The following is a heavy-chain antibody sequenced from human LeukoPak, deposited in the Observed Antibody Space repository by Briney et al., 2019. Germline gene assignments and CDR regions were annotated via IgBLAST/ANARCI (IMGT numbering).Heavy chain of an antibody. D-gene: IGHD3-9*01. CDR1: GFTFSDYY. CDR2: ISSSGSTI. CDR3: ARELRYGDC. V-gene: IGHV3-11*04. Sequence: NPGGSLRLSCAASGFTFSDYYMSWIRQAPGKGLEWVSYISSSGSTIDYADSVKGRFTISRDNSKNTLYLQMNSLRAEDTAVYYCARELRYGDCWGQGTLVTVSS. J-gene: IGHJ4*02.